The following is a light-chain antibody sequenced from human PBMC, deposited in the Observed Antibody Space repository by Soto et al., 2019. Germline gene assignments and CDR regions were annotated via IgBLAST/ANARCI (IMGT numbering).Light chain of an antibody. CDR3: QQYNNWPIYS. J-gene: IGKJ2*03. V-gene: IGKV3-20*01. Sequence: EIVLTQSPGTLSLSPGERATLSCRASQSVITDYLAWYQQKPGQAPRLLIYGASNRATGIPDRFSGSGSGTDFTLTISRLEPEDFAVYYCQQYNNWPIYSFGQGTKLEIK. CDR2: GAS. CDR1: QSVITDY.